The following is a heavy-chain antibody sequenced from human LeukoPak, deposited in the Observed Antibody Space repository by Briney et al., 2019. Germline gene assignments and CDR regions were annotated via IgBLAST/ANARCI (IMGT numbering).Heavy chain of an antibody. CDR2: ISSTSTYI. V-gene: IGHV3-21*01. Sequence: PGGSLRLSCAASGFTFSTYTMNWVRQAPGKGLEWVSSISSTSTYIYYADSLKGRFTISRDNAKTSLYLQMNSLRAEDTAVYYCARVDGHSGCPYPHYWGQGTLVTVSS. CDR1: GFTFSTYT. J-gene: IGHJ4*02. CDR3: ARVDGHSGCPYPHY. D-gene: IGHD6-19*01.